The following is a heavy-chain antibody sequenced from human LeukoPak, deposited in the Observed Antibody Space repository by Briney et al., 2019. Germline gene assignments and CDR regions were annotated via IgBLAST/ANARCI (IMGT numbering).Heavy chain of an antibody. CDR3: ARGIAARLFSFDY. CDR2: IIPIFGTA. CDR1: GGTFSSYA. V-gene: IGHV1-69*05. Sequence: SVKVSCKASGGTFSSYAISWVRQAPGQGLEWMGGIIPIFGTANYAQKFQGRVTITTDESTSTAYMELSSLRSEDTAVYYCARGIAARLFSFDYWGQGTLVTVSS. D-gene: IGHD6-6*01. J-gene: IGHJ4*02.